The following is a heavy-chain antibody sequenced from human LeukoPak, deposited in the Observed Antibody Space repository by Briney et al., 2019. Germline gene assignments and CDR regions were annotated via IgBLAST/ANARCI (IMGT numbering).Heavy chain of an antibody. Sequence: APVKVSCKASGYTFTSYGISWVRQAPGQGLEWMGWISAYNGNTNYAQKLQGRVTMTTDTSTSTAYMELRSLRSDDTAVYYCARTSFFYYDSSGYPDYWGQGTLVTVSS. J-gene: IGHJ4*02. CDR3: ARTSFFYYDSSGYPDY. CDR1: GYTFTSYG. CDR2: ISAYNGNT. V-gene: IGHV1-18*01. D-gene: IGHD3-22*01.